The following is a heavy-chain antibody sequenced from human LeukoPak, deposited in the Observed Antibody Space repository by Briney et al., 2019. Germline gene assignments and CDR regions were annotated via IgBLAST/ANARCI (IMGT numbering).Heavy chain of an antibody. CDR1: GITLSNYG. CDR3: AKRAVVIRGVIIFGFHKEAYYFDC. V-gene: IGHV3-23*01. J-gene: IGHJ4*02. Sequence: PGGSQRLSCVVSGITLSNYGMSWVRQAPGKGLECLSGISERGRSTNYADSVKCRFIISRDNSKNTMYLQMNSVRAEDTAVYLCAKRAVVIRGVIIFGFHKEAYYFDCWGQGILVTVSS. D-gene: IGHD3-10*01. CDR2: ISERGRST.